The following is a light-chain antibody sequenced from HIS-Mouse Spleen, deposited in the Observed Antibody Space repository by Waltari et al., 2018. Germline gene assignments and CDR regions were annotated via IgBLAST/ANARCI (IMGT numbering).Light chain of an antibody. V-gene: IGLV2-11*01. CDR1: SSDVGGFNY. CDR3: CSYAGSYTGV. J-gene: IGLJ1*01. CDR2: DVS. Sequence: QSALTQPRSVSGSPGQSVTISCTGTSSDVGGFNYVSWYQQHPGKAPKLMIYDVSKRPSGVPDRFSGSKSGNTAFLTISGLQADDEADYYCCSYAGSYTGVFGTGTKVTVL.